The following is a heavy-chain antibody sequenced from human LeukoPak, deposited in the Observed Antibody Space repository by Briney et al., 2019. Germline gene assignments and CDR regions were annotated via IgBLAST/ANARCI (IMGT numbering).Heavy chain of an antibody. CDR1: GGSISSYY. V-gene: IGHV4-59*01. Sequence: SETLSLTCTVSGGSISSYYWSWIRQPPGKGLEWIGYIYYSGSTNYNPSLKSRVTISVDTSKNQFTLKLSSVTAADTAVYYCARGHMVRGVIQDYYFDYWGQGTLVTVSS. J-gene: IGHJ4*02. CDR2: IYYSGST. CDR3: ARGHMVRGVIQDYYFDY. D-gene: IGHD3-10*01.